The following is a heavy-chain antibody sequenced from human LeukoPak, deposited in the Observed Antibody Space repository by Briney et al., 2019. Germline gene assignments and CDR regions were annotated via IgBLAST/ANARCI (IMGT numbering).Heavy chain of an antibody. D-gene: IGHD4-23*01. V-gene: IGHV3-23*01. J-gene: IGHJ4*02. Sequence: GGSLRLSCAASGFSFSTYDMNWVRQAPGKGLEWVSTISGGDGTTHYADSVKGRFTISRDSSKNTLYLQMNSLRADDTAVYYCARELRWYRTFDYWGQGTLVTVSS. CDR1: GFSFSTYD. CDR3: ARELRWYRTFDY. CDR2: ISGGDGTT.